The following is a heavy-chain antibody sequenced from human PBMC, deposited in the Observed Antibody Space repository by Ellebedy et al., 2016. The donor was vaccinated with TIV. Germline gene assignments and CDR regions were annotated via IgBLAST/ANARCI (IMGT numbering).Heavy chain of an antibody. V-gene: IGHV5-51*01. J-gene: IGHJ4*02. CDR3: ARGGTYSAI. D-gene: IGHD1-26*01. CDR2: IYPSDSDT. CDR1: GYSFTSYW. Sequence: GGSLRLXXKGSGYSFTSYWIGWVRQMPGKGLEWMGIIYPSDSDTRYSPSFQGQVTISADRSISTAYLQWNSLKASDTAMYYCARGGTYSAIWGQGTLVTVSS.